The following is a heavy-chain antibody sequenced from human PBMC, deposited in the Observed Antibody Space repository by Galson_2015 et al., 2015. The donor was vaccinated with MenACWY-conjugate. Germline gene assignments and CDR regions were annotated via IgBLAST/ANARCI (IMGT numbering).Heavy chain of an antibody. CDR1: GYTFTSYY. V-gene: IGHV1-46*01. J-gene: IGHJ6*02. CDR2: INPSGGST. CDR3: ARDCVAARPGINPTFMDV. D-gene: IGHD6-6*01. Sequence: SVKVSCKASGYTFTSYYMHWVRQAPGQGLEWMGIINPSGGSTSYAQKFQGRVTMTRDTSTSTVYMELSSLRSEDTAVYYCARDCVAARPGINPTFMDVWGQGTTVTVSS.